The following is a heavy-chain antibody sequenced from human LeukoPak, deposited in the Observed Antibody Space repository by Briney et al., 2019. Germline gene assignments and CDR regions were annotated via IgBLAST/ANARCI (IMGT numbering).Heavy chain of an antibody. D-gene: IGHD2-15*01. CDR1: GYTFTNYY. CDR2: INPSGGSA. CDR3: ARGYCSGGGCSVLDAFDG. J-gene: IGHJ3*01. V-gene: IGHV1-46*01. Sequence: AGVKVSCKTSGYTFTNYYIHWVRRAPGQGLEWMGKINPSGGSASYPQKFQGRVTMTRDTSTTTVYMELSTLRSEDTAVYYCARGYCSGGGCSVLDAFDGWGQGTMVTVSS.